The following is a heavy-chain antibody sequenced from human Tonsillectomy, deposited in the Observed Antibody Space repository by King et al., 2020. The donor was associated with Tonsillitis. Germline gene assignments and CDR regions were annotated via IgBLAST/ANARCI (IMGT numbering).Heavy chain of an antibody. CDR1: GGSISSSSHY. D-gene: IGHD5-24*01. Sequence: QLQESGPGLVKPSETLSLTCTVPGGSISSSSHYWGWIRQPPGKGLEWIGNIYYTGNTYYTPSLKSRVTITVATSGNQFSLKLSSVTAADTAVYYCARHPGWALQDSDLWGQGTLVTVSS. CDR2: IYYTGNT. V-gene: IGHV4-39*01. J-gene: IGHJ5*02. CDR3: ARHPGWALQDSDL.